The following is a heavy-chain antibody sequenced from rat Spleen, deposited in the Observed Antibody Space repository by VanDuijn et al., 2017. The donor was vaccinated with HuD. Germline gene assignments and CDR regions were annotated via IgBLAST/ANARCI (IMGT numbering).Heavy chain of an antibody. V-gene: IGHV2-43*01. Sequence: QVQLKESGPGLVQPSQTLSLTCTVSGFSLTSYHVSWVRQPPGKGLEWMGVIWTGGSTAYNSSFKFRLSVSRDISKSQVFLRMNSLQTEDTATYFGVKANRQSYAHFDYWGQGVMVTVSA. J-gene: IGHJ2*01. CDR1: GFSLTSYH. D-gene: IGHD4-3*01. CDR2: IWTGGST. CDR3: VKANRQSYAHFDY.